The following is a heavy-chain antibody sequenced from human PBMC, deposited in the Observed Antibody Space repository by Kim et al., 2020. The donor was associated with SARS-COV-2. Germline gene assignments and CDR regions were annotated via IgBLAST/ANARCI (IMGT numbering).Heavy chain of an antibody. V-gene: IGHV3-15*01. CDR2: IKSKTDGGTT. J-gene: IGHJ4*02. Sequence: GGSLRLSCAASGFTFSNAWMSWVRQAPGKGLEWVGRIKSKTDGGTTDYAAPVKGRFTISRDDSKNTLYLQMNSLKTEDTAVYYCTTAGYYDFWSGYWPGYFDYWGQGTLVTVSS. CDR3: TTAGYYDFWSGYWPGYFDY. D-gene: IGHD3-3*01. CDR1: GFTFSNAW.